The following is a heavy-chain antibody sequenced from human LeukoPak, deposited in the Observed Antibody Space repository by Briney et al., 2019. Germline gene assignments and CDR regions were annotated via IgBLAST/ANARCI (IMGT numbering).Heavy chain of an antibody. J-gene: IGHJ3*02. CDR2: IYYSGST. Sequence: SETLSLTCTVSGGSISSSSYYRGWIRQPPGKGLEWIGSIYYSGSTYYNPSLKSRVTISVDTSKNQFSLKLSSVTAADTAVYYCARPRYSGSSDDAFDIWGQGTMVTVSS. CDR3: ARPRYSGSSDDAFDI. CDR1: GGSISSSSYY. D-gene: IGHD1-26*01. V-gene: IGHV4-39*01.